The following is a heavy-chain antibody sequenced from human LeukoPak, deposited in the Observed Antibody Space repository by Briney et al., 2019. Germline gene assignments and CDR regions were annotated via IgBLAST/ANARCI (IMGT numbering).Heavy chain of an antibody. CDR1: GFTFSSYA. Sequence: GGSLRLSCAASGFTFSSYAMHWVRQAPGKGLEWVAVISYDGSNKYHADSVKGRFTISRDNSKNTLYLQMNSLRAEDTAVYYCAKAGPEDYDILTGYYRRHAFDIWGQGTLVTVSS. V-gene: IGHV3-30*04. J-gene: IGHJ4*02. CDR2: ISYDGSNK. CDR3: AKAGPEDYDILTGYYRRHAFDI. D-gene: IGHD3-9*01.